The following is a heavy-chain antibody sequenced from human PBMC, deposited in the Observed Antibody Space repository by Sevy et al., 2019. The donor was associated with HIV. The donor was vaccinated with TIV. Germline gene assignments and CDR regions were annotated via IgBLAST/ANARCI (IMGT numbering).Heavy chain of an antibody. V-gene: IGHV1-24*01. CDR2: FDPEDGET. CDR3: AITKDCYDNSGYPFDY. Sequence: ASVKVSCKVFGYTLSELSMHWVRQTPGKGLEWMGSFDPEDGETIYAQTFQGRVAMTEDTSTDTAYMELRSLRSEDTAVFYCAITKDCYDNSGYPFDYWGQGTLVTVSS. CDR1: GYTLSELS. J-gene: IGHJ4*02. D-gene: IGHD3-22*01.